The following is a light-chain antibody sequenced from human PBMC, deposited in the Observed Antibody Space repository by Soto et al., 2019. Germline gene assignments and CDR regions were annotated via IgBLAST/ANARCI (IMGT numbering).Light chain of an antibody. CDR2: DVS. V-gene: IGLV2-18*02. J-gene: IGLJ1*01. CDR1: SSDVGAYNR. Sequence: QSALTQPPSVSGSPGQSVTISCTGTSSDVGAYNRVSWYQQPPGAAPKLMICDVSNRPSGVPERFSGSKSGNTASLTIFGLQAEDEAEYYCSAFTTSSTYVFGTGTKLTVL. CDR3: SAFTTSSTYV.